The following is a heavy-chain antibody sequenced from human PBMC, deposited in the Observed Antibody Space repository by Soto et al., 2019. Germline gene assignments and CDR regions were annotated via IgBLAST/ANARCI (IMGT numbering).Heavy chain of an antibody. V-gene: IGHV4-31*03. J-gene: IGHJ5*02. CDR3: ARLTRPKLAARP. D-gene: IGHD6-6*01. CDR2: IYYSGST. Sequence: PSETLSLTCTVSGGSISSGGYYWSWIRQHPGKGLEWIGYIYYSGSTYYNPSLKSRVTISADTSKNQFSLKLSSVTAADTAVYYCARLTRPKLAARPWGQGTLVTVSS. CDR1: GGSISSGGYY.